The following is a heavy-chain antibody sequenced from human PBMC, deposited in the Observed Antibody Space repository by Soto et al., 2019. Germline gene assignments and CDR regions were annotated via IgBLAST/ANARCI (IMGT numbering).Heavy chain of an antibody. Sequence: QVQLVQSGAEVKKPGASVKVSCKASGYTFTSYGISWVRQAPGQGLEWMGWISAYNGNTNYAQKLQGRVTMTTDTTTSTAYRELRSLRSADTAVYYCARDISGYSSGWYTYWGQGTLVTVSS. CDR2: ISAYNGNT. CDR3: ARDISGYSSGWYTY. D-gene: IGHD6-19*01. CDR1: GYTFTSYG. V-gene: IGHV1-18*01. J-gene: IGHJ4*02.